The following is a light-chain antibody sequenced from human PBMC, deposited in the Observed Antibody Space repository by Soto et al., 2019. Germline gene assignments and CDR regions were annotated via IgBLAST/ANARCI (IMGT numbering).Light chain of an antibody. Sequence: EIVLTQSPGTLSLSPGERATLSCRASQSVSSSDLAWYQQKPGQAPRLLIYGASSRDTGIPDRFSGSGSGTDFTLTISILEPEDFAVYYCQQFGRSSWTFGQGTKVEIK. CDR2: GAS. CDR1: QSVSSSD. V-gene: IGKV3-20*01. J-gene: IGKJ1*01. CDR3: QQFGRSSWT.